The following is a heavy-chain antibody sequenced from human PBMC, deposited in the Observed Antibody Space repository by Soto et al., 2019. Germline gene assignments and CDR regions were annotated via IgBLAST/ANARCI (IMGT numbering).Heavy chain of an antibody. D-gene: IGHD1-1*01. CDR3: AKDLRTRWILGNFDS. V-gene: IGHV3-9*01. CDR1: GFKVDDYA. J-gene: IGHJ4*02. CDR2: INFNSANT. Sequence: SLRLSCEDSGFKVDDYAMHWVRQAPGKGLEWVSGINFNSANTAYAESVKGRFTISRDNAKNSLYLQMNSLRAEDTAFYFCAKDLRTRWILGNFDSWGQGTLVTVSS.